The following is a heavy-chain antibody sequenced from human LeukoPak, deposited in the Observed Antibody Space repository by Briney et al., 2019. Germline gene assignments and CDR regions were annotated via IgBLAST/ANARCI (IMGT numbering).Heavy chain of an antibody. J-gene: IGHJ4*02. CDR2: IYYSGST. D-gene: IGHD3-16*01. Sequence: PSQTLSLTCTVSGGSISSGGYYWSWICQHPGKGLEWIGYIYYSGSTYYNPSLKSRVTMSVDTSANQFSLKLSSVTAADTAVYYCATTVGYYFDYWSQGTLVTVSS. CDR1: GGSISSGGYY. V-gene: IGHV4-31*03. CDR3: ATTVGYYFDY.